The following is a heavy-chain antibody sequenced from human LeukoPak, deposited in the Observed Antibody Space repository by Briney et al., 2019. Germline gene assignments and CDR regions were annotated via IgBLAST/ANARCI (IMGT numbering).Heavy chain of an antibody. V-gene: IGHV3-30-3*01. D-gene: IGHD3-3*01. CDR3: ARDHYDFWSGYLFSSREYYFDY. CDR1: GFTFSDYY. CDR2: ISYDGSNK. Sequence: GGSLRLSCAASGFTFSDYYMSWIRQAPGKGLEWVAVISYDGSNKYYADSVKGRFTISRDNSKNTLYLQMNSLRAEDTAVYYCARDHYDFWSGYLFSSREYYFDYWGQGTLVTVSS. J-gene: IGHJ4*02.